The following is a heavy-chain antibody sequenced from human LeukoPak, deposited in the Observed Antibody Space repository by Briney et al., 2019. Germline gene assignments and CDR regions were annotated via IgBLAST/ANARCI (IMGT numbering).Heavy chain of an antibody. CDR2: ISSSSSYI. D-gene: IGHD3-10*01. J-gene: IGHJ4*02. V-gene: IGHV3-21*01. Sequence: GRSLRLSCAASGFTFSSYSMNWVRQAPGKGLEWVSSISSSSSYIYYADSVKGRFTISRDNAKNSLYLQMNSLRAEDTAVYYCARETTYYYGSGPLDYWGQGTLVTVSS. CDR1: GFTFSSYS. CDR3: ARETTYYYGSGPLDY.